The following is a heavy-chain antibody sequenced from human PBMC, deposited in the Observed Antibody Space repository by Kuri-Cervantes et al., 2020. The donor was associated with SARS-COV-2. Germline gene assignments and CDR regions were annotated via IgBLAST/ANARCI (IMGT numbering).Heavy chain of an antibody. CDR2: ITPMYDAT. J-gene: IGHJ4*02. CDR1: GGTFTNYA. Sequence: SVKVSCKASGGTFTNYAITWLRQAPGQGFEWMGRITPMYDATDFAQKFQGRVTINADESTRTAYMELSSLSSEDTAVYYCARVDSTLVMSFDYYYFDCWGQGTLVTVSS. CDR3: ARVDSTLVMSFDYYYFDC. V-gene: IGHV1-69*13. D-gene: IGHD5-12*01.